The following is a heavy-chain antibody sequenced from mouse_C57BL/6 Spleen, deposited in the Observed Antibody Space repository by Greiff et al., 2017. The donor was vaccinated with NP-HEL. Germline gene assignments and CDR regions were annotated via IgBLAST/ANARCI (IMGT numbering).Heavy chain of an antibody. J-gene: IGHJ4*01. CDR2: ISSGSSTI. Sequence: EVKLVESGGGLVKPGGSLKLSCAASGFTFSDYGMHWVRQAPEKGLEWVAYISSGSSTIYYADTVKGRFTISRENAKNTLFLQMTSLRSEDTAMYYCARGGGSSYDYAMDYWGQGTSVTVSS. V-gene: IGHV5-17*01. D-gene: IGHD1-1*01. CDR3: ARGGGSSYDYAMDY. CDR1: GFTFSDYG.